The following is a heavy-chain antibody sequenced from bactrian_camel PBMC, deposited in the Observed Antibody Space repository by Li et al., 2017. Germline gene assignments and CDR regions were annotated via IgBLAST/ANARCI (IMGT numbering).Heavy chain of an antibody. Sequence: QLVESGGGLVQPGGSLRVSCAASGFNASGYYMSWVRQAPGKEREGVAAIDSDGASTKYADFVKGRFTISRDNAKNTLYLHMTSLKTEDTAVYYCAAEGGIIVAAGYDYWGQGTQVTVS. CDR2: IDSDGAST. CDR1: GFNASGYY. CDR3: AAEGGIIVAAGYDY. V-gene: IGHV3S28*01. J-gene: IGHJ4*01. D-gene: IGHD1*01.